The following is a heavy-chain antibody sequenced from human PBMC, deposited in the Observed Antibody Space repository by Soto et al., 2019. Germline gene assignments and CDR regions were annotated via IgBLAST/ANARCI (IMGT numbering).Heavy chain of an antibody. Sequence: QVQLQESGPGLVKPSETLSLTCTVSGGSVSSGSYYWSWIRQPPGKGLEWIGYIYYSGSTNYNPPLNSRVTISVDTSKNQFALKLSSVTAADTAVYYCARVDVPDRRCWSGLAERFDYWGQGTLVTVSS. CDR3: ARVDVPDRRCWSGLAERFDY. V-gene: IGHV4-61*01. D-gene: IGHD3-3*01. J-gene: IGHJ4*02. CDR1: GGSVSSGSYY. CDR2: IYYSGST.